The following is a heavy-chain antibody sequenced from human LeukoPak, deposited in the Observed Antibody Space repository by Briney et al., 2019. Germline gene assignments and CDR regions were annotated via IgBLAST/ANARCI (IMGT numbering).Heavy chain of an antibody. CDR3: ARVYGDYVYYYYYGMDV. D-gene: IGHD4-17*01. CDR2: IYYSGST. CDR1: GGSISSSSYY. V-gene: IGHV4-39*01. Sequence: PSETLSLTCTVSGGSISSSSYYWGWIRQPPGKGLEWIESIYYSGSTYYNPSLKSRVTISVDTSKNQFSLKLSSVTAADTAVYYCARVYGDYVYYYYYGMDVWGQGTTVTVSS. J-gene: IGHJ6*02.